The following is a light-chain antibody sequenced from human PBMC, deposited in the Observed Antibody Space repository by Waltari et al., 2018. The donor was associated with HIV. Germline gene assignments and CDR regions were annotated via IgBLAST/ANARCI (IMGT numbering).Light chain of an antibody. CDR3: AAYAGNNIVI. CDR2: AVN. J-gene: IGLJ2*01. CDR1: SSNTGYFNY. V-gene: IGLV2-8*01. Sequence: QSALTQPPSASGSPGQSVTVSCTGTSSNTGYFNYFSWYQQHPGKAPKLLIYAVNKRPSGVPDRFSASKSGATASLTVSGLLAEDEADYYCAAYAGNNIVIFGGGTKVTV.